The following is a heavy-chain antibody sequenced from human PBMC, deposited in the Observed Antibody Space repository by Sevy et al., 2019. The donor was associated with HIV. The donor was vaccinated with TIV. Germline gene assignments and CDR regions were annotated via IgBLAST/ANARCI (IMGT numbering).Heavy chain of an antibody. V-gene: IGHV3-30*04. J-gene: IGHJ1*01. CDR1: GFIFSNFA. D-gene: IGHD1-26*01. CDR2: TSYDGSHK. CDR3: ARGENDDEFFQY. Sequence: GGSLRLSCTVSGFIFSNFAMHWVRQAPGKGLGWVAVTSYDGSHKYYEDSVKGRFTISRDNSRNILSLEMNSLRRDDTAVYYCARGENDDEFFQYWGQGTLVTVSS.